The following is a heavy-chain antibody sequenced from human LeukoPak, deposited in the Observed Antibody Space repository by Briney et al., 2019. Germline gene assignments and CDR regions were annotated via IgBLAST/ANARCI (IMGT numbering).Heavy chain of an antibody. J-gene: IGHJ4*02. CDR1: GYSISSGYY. CDR2: IYHSGST. V-gene: IGHV4-38-2*02. Sequence: ASETLSLTCTVSGYSISSGYYWGWIRQPPGKGLEWIGSIYHSGSTYYNPSLKSRVTISVDTSKNQFSLKLSSVTAADTAVYYCARHMKWLDRASFDYWGQGTLVTVSS. CDR3: ARHMKWLDRASFDY. D-gene: IGHD6-19*01.